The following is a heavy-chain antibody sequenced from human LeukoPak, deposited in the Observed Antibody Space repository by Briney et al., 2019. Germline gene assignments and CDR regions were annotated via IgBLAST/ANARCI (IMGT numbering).Heavy chain of an antibody. V-gene: IGHV3-21*01. CDR2: ISSSSSYI. CDR1: GFTFSSYS. CDR3: ARESGRFLEWLAAADAFDI. Sequence: PGGSLRLSCAASGFTFSSYSMNWVRQAPGKGLEWVSSISSSSSYIYYADSVKGRFTISRDNAKNSLYLQMNSLRAEDTAVHYCARESGRFLEWLAAADAFDIWGQGTMVTVSS. D-gene: IGHD3-3*01. J-gene: IGHJ3*02.